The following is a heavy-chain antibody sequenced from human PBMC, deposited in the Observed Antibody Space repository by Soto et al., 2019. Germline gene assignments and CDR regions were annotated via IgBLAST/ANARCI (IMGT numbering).Heavy chain of an antibody. J-gene: IGHJ4*02. CDR3: GKDIRSGSIDY. CDR1: GYSITNHG. D-gene: IGHD1-1*01. CDR2: IWAHGTEQ. V-gene: IGHV3-33*06. Sequence: GGSLSLSCAASGYSITNHGMHWVRQAPGKGLEWVALIWAHGTEQYYADSVKGRFTVSRDTSTNTVYLQMNSLRAEDTARYYCGKDIRSGSIDYWGQGTLVTVSS.